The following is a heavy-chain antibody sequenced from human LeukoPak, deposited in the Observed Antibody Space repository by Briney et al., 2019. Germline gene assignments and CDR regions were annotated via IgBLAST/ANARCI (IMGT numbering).Heavy chain of an antibody. D-gene: IGHD2-21*02. Sequence: GVSLRLSCAASGFTFSSYAMSWVRQAPGKGLEWVSAISGSGDSTYYADSVKGRFTISRDNSKNTLYLQMNSLRAEDTAVYYCGKDEAYCGGDCYAFNMWGQGTMVTVSS. CDR1: GFTFSSYA. J-gene: IGHJ3*02. CDR2: ISGSGDST. V-gene: IGHV3-23*01. CDR3: GKDEAYCGGDCYAFNM.